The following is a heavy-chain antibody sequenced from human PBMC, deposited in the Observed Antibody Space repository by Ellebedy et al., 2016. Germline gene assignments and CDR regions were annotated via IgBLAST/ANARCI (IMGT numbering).Heavy chain of an antibody. CDR2: IHYRGST. D-gene: IGHD3-10*01. J-gene: IGHJ3*01. V-gene: IGHV4-39*07. CDR1: GDSIISDCCN. CDR3: AKGLDYYGSGMSPLDA. Sequence: SETLSLTCNVSGDSIISDCCNWGWIRQAPGKGLEWIGSIHYRGSTYYNPSLKSRLNISVDKSKNQLSLKLNSVTAADTALYYCAKGLDYYGSGMSPLDAWGQGTLVIVSS.